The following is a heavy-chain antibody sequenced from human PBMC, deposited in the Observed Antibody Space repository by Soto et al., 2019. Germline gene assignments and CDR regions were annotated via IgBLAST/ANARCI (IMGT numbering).Heavy chain of an antibody. CDR1: GFTLTDYH. V-gene: IGHV3-23*01. D-gene: IGHD3-3*01. CDR2: IRNGGDGT. J-gene: IGHJ4*02. Sequence: GGSLRLSCVVSGFTLTDYHMSWVRQAPGKGLEWVSAIRNGGDGTHYADSVQGRFTISRDTSKNTLSLQMNSLRAEDTAVYYWARDYNFSLDYWGQGTLVTVSS. CDR3: ARDYNFSLDY.